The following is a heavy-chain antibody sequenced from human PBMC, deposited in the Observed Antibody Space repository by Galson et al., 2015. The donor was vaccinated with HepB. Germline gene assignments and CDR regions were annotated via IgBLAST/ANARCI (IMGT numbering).Heavy chain of an antibody. Sequence: SLRLSCAASGFTVSSNYMSWVRQAPGKGLEWVSVIYSGDSTYYADSVKGRFTISRDNSKNTLYLQMNSLRAEDTAVYYCARPRRGRLGYYGMDVWGQGTTVTVSS. CDR1: GFTVSSNY. D-gene: IGHD3-16*01. V-gene: IGHV3-66*04. J-gene: IGHJ6*02. CDR3: ARPRRGRLGYYGMDV. CDR2: IYSGDST.